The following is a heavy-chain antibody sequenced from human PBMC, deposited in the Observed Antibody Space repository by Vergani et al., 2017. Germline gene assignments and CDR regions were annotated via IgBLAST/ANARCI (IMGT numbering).Heavy chain of an antibody. CDR1: GGTFSSYA. J-gene: IGHJ4*02. V-gene: IGHV1-69*01. Sequence: QVQLVQSGAEVKKPGSSVKVSCKASGGTFSSYAISWVRQAPGQGLEWMGGIIPIFGTANYAQKFQGRVTITADESTSTAYMELSSLRAEDTAVYYCARVLVAGVRVGYFDYWGQGTLVTVSS. CDR3: ARVLVAGVRVGYFDY. CDR2: IIPIFGTA. D-gene: IGHD2-2*01.